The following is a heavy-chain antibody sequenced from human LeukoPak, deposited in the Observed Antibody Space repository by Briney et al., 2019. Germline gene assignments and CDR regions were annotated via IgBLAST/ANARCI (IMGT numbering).Heavy chain of an antibody. CDR1: GGSISSYY. CDR2: INHSGST. V-gene: IGHV4-34*01. CDR3: ARHRYSGYARGIIHYFDY. Sequence: SETLSLTRTVSGGSISSYYWSWIRQPPGKGLEWIGEINHSGSTNYNPSLKSRVTISVDTSKNQFSLKLSSVTAADTAVYYCARHRYSGYARGIIHYFDYWGQGTLVTVSS. D-gene: IGHD5-12*01. J-gene: IGHJ4*02.